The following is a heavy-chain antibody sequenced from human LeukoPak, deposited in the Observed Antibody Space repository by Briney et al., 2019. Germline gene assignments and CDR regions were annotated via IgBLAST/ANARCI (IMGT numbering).Heavy chain of an antibody. CDR1: GFTFSSYS. Sequence: GVSLRLSCAASGFTFSSYSMNWVRQAPGKGLEWVSYISSSSGTIYYADSVKGRFTISRDNAKNSLYLQISSLRDEDTAVYYCARDSRRIAGSYYYGMDVWGQGTTVTVSS. CDR2: ISSSSGTI. D-gene: IGHD6-13*01. V-gene: IGHV3-48*02. CDR3: ARDSRRIAGSYYYGMDV. J-gene: IGHJ6*02.